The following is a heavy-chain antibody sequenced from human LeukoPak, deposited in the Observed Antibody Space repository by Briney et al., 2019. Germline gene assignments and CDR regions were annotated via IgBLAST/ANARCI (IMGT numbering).Heavy chain of an antibody. Sequence: PGGSLRLSCVTSGFSFSTYAMSWVRQAPGKGLEWVSAISGSGGSTYYADSVKGRFTISRDNSKNTLYLQMNSLRAEDTAVYYCAKIQLSIAAAGRGDYWGQGTLVTVSS. D-gene: IGHD6-13*01. V-gene: IGHV3-23*01. J-gene: IGHJ4*02. CDR1: GFSFSTYA. CDR2: ISGSGGST. CDR3: AKIQLSIAAAGRGDY.